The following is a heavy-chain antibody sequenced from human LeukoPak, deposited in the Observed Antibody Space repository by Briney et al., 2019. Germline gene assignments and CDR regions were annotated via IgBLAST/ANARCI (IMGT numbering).Heavy chain of an antibody. Sequence: GGSLRLSCAASGFTFSRYSMNWVRQAPGKGLEWVSYISSSGYIIYYADSVKGRFTISRDNAKNSLYLQMNSLRAEDTAVYYCARDGRYYGSGSYAFDYWGQGTLVTVSS. V-gene: IGHV3-48*04. CDR3: ARDGRYYGSGSYAFDY. CDR1: GFTFSRYS. CDR2: ISSSGYII. J-gene: IGHJ4*02. D-gene: IGHD3-10*01.